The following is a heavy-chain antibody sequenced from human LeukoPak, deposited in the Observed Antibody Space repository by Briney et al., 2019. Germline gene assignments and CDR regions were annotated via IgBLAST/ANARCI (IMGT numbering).Heavy chain of an antibody. CDR1: GGSISSYYW. V-gene: IGHV2-70*11. D-gene: IGHD5-12*01. J-gene: IGHJ4*02. CDR2: IDWDDDK. Sequence: TLSLTCTVSGGSISSYYWSWIRQPPGKALEWLARIDWDDDKYSSTSLKTRLTISKDTSKNQVVLTMTNMDPVDTATYYCARMATGGYAYDYWGQGTPVTVSS. CDR3: ARMATGGYAYDY.